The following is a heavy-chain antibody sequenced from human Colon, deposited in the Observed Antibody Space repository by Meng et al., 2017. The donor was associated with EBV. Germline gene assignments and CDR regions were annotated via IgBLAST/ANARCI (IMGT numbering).Heavy chain of an antibody. V-gene: IGHV7-4-1*02. D-gene: IGHD1-26*01. CDR2: NNPNPGNP. Sequence: FPSVAKNLGRKAPWKGLDGMGWNNPNPGNPSYAQGFTGRFIFSFDTSVGTAYLQISSLKAEDTAVYYCARGVVRATSGDYWGQGTLVTVSS. CDR1: FPSVA. J-gene: IGHJ4*02. CDR3: ARGVVRATSGDY.